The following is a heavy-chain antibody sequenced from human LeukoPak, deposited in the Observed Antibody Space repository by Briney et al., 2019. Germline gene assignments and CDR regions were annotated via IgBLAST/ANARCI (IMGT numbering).Heavy chain of an antibody. CDR2: IYYSGST. D-gene: IGHD3-10*01. J-gene: IGHJ4*02. CDR3: ARDRHNYMAGSHYIDYFDY. CDR1: GGSISSSSYY. V-gene: IGHV4-39*07. Sequence: PSETLSLTCTVSGGSISSSSYYWGWIRQPPGKGLEWIGSIYYSGSTYYNPSLKSRVTISVDTSKNQFSLKLSSVTAADTAVYYCARDRHNYMAGSHYIDYFDYWGQGTLVTVSS.